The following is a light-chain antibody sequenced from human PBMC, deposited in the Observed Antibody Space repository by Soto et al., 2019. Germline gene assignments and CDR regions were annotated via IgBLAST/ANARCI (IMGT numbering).Light chain of an antibody. V-gene: IGKV1-12*01. CDR3: QQANSFPLT. CDR2: GAS. J-gene: IGKJ5*01. CDR1: QGVSKW. Sequence: IQLTQSPSSLSSSVGDRLTLTCQASQGVSKWLAWYKQKPGKAPILLIHGASNLQTGVPSRFSGSGSGTDFALTITSLQPEDIATYFCQQANSFPLTFGQGTRLEIK.